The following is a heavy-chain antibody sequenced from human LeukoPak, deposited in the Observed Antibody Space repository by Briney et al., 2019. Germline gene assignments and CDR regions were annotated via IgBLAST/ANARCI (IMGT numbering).Heavy chain of an antibody. CDR3: AREFPYSSGWYTENQGYH. J-gene: IGHJ4*02. CDR2: MEHSGRT. Sequence: RSETLCLTCAVYVGAFSGYYWSWVRQPPSQGLKGWREMEHSGRTNDHPTLQSRVTISVDTSNIQFPLQLSSVTAADTAVYYCAREFPYSSGWYTENQGYHWGQGTLVTVS. CDR1: VGAFSGYY. V-gene: IGHV4-34*01. D-gene: IGHD6-19*01.